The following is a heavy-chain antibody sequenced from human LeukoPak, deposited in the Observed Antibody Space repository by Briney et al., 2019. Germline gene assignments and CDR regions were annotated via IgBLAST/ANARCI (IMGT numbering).Heavy chain of an antibody. CDR1: GFTFSDYY. V-gene: IGHV3-11*01. CDR3: AKQPASSGWYLRVKI. J-gene: IGHJ3*02. CDR2: ISSSGSTI. D-gene: IGHD6-19*01. Sequence: PGGSLRLSCAASGFTFSDYYMSWIRQAPGKGLEWVSYISSSGSTIYYADSVKGRFTISRDNAKNSLYLQMNSLRAEDTAVYYCAKQPASSGWYLRVKIWGQGTMVAVSS.